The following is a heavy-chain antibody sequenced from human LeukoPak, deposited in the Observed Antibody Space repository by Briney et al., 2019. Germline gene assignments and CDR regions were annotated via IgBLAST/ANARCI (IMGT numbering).Heavy chain of an antibody. J-gene: IGHJ4*02. CDR1: GFTFRSYE. CDR2: ISSSGSTI. V-gene: IGHV3-48*03. Sequence: GGSLRLSCVASGFTFRSYEMNWVRQARGKGLEWVSYISSSGSTIYYADSVNGRFTISRDHAKNSLYLQMNSLRAEDTAVYYCARWARDYYGSGSCPGDYWGQGTLVTVSS. D-gene: IGHD3-10*01. CDR3: ARWARDYYGSGSCPGDY.